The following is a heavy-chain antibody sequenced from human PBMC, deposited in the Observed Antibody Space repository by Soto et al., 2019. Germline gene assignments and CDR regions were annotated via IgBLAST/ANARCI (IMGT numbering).Heavy chain of an antibody. CDR2: ISSSSSYI. CDR3: AKDPRWEVPHYFDY. CDR1: GFTFRTYS. D-gene: IGHD1-26*01. V-gene: IGHV3-21*01. J-gene: IGHJ4*02. Sequence: GGSLRLSCAASGFTFRTYSMNWVRQAPGKGPEWVSSISSSSSYIYYADSAKGRFTISRDNAKNSLYLQMNSLRAEDTAVYYCAKDPRWEVPHYFDYWGQGSLGTVSS.